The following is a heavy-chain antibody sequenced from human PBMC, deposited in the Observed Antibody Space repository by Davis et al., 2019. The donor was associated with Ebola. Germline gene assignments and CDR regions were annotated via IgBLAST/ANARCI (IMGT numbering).Heavy chain of an antibody. CDR1: GGSISSYY. CDR2: IYYSGST. CDR3: ARVEAFDFWSGYYYGMDV. V-gene: IGHV4-59*01. J-gene: IGHJ6*02. Sequence: SETLSLTCTVSGGSISSYYWSWIRQTPGKGLEWIGYIYYSGSTNYNPSLKSRVTISVDTSKNQFSLKLSSVTAADTAVYYCARVEAFDFWSGYYYGMDVWGQGTTVTVSS. D-gene: IGHD3-3*01.